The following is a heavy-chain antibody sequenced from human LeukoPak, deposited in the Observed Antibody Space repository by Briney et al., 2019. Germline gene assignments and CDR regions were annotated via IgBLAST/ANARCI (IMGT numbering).Heavy chain of an antibody. D-gene: IGHD5-18*01. Sequence: VGSLRLSCAASGFTFSSYSMNWVRQAPGKGLEWVSCISSSGSYIYYADSLRGRFTITRDNAKNSLYLQMNSLRAEDTAVYYCARGNTAMVFFDYWGQGTLVTVSS. CDR2: ISSSGSYI. V-gene: IGHV3-21*01. J-gene: IGHJ4*02. CDR3: ARGNTAMVFFDY. CDR1: GFTFSSYS.